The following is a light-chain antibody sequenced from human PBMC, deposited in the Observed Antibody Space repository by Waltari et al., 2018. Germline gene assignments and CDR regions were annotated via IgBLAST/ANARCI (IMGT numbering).Light chain of an antibody. Sequence: EVVMTQSPATLSVSPGDTVTLSCRASESISANVAWYQQKPGQPPRLLIYGASGRATGVPVRFSGNGWGTEFTLTISSLQSEDFVVYYCQYYNNWPPGAFGQGTKVDFK. CDR1: ESISAN. CDR3: QYYNNWPPGA. V-gene: IGKV3-15*01. CDR2: GAS. J-gene: IGKJ1*01.